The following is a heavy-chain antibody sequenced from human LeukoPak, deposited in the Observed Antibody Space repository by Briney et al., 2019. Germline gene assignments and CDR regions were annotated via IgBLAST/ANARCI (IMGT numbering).Heavy chain of an antibody. D-gene: IGHD5-12*01. CDR2: IKQDGSGK. CDR3: ASSISGYDSRVDY. V-gene: IGHV3-7*01. J-gene: IGHJ4*02. CDR1: GFTFSSYW. Sequence: PGGSLRLSRAASGFTFSSYWMSWVRQAPGKGLEWVANIKQDGSGKYYVDSVKGRFTISRDNAKNSLYLQMNSLRAEDTAVYYCASSISGYDSRVDYWGQGTLVTVSS.